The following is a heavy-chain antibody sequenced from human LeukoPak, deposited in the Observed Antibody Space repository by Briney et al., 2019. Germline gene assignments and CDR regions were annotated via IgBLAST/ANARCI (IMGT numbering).Heavy chain of an antibody. D-gene: IGHD2-21*02. Sequence: PSETLSLTCAVYGGSFSGYYWSWIRQPPGKGLEWIGEINHSGSTNYNPSLKSRVTISVDTSKNQFSLKLSSVTAADTAVYYCARGFCGGDCYSKDDYYYYYGMDVWGQGTTVTVSS. CDR2: INHSGST. CDR3: ARGFCGGDCYSKDDYYYYYGMDV. V-gene: IGHV4-34*01. J-gene: IGHJ6*02. CDR1: GGSFSGYY.